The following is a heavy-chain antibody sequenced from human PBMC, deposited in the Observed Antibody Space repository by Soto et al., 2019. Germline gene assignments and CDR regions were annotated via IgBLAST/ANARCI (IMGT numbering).Heavy chain of an antibody. J-gene: IGHJ6*03. CDR2: MNPNSGNT. CDR3: ARFPGYYYYYYMDV. V-gene: IGHV1-8*01. Sequence: QVQLVQSGAEVKKPGASVKVSCKASGYTFTSYDINWVRQATGQGLEWMGWMNPNSGNTGYAQKFRGRVTMTRNTSISTAYMELSSLRSEDTAVYYCARFPGYYYYYYMDVWGKGTTVTVSS. CDR1: GYTFTSYD.